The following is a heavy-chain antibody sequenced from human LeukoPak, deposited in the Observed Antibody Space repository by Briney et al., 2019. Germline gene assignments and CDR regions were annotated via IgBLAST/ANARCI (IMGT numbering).Heavy chain of an antibody. D-gene: IGHD4-17*01. CDR1: GYTFTSYG. J-gene: IGHJ1*01. V-gene: IGHV1-18*01. Sequence: ASVKVSCKASGYTFTSYGISWVRQAPGQGLEWMGWISAYNGNTGYAQKFQGRVTMTRDMSTSTVYMELSSLRSEDTAVYYCAKEIYGDSTGARFQHWGQGTLLTVSS. CDR3: AKEIYGDSTGARFQH. CDR2: ISAYNGNT.